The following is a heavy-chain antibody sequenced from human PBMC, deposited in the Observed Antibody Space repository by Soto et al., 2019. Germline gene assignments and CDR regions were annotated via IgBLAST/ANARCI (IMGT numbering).Heavy chain of an antibody. CDR3: AKDSGGSSGWNGMDV. D-gene: IGHD6-19*01. Sequence: PGGSLRLSCAASGFTFSSYGMHWVRQAPGKGLEWVAVISYDGSNKYYADSVKGRFTISRDNSKNTLYLQMNSLRAEDTAVYYCAKDSGGSSGWNGMDVWGQGTTVTVSS. J-gene: IGHJ6*02. CDR2: ISYDGSNK. CDR1: GFTFSSYG. V-gene: IGHV3-30*18.